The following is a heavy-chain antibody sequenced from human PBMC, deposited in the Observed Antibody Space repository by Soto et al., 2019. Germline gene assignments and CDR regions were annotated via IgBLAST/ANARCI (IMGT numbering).Heavy chain of an antibody. V-gene: IGHV3-33*01. CDR3: ARDLQGYCSGGSCRIYYYGMDV. CDR2: IWYDGSNK. CDR1: GFTFSSYG. J-gene: IGHJ6*02. D-gene: IGHD2-15*01. Sequence: QVQLVESGGGVVQPGRSLRLSCAASGFTFSSYGMHWVRQAPGKGLEWVAVIWYDGSNKYYADSVKGRFTISRDNSKNTLYLQMNSLRADDTAVYYCARDLQGYCSGGSCRIYYYGMDVWGQGTTVTVSS.